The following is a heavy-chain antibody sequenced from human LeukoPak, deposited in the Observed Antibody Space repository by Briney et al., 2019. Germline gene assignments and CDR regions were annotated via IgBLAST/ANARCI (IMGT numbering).Heavy chain of an antibody. J-gene: IGHJ3*02. CDR3: ARGAAVFYDAFDI. D-gene: IGHD6-19*01. CDR1: GGSIRTHY. CDR2: IYYSGTT. V-gene: IGHV4-59*11. Sequence: SETLSLTCTVSGGSIRTHYWSWIRQPPGKGLEWIGCIYYSGTTNYNPSLKSRVTISVDRAENQFSLRLNSVTAADTAVYYCARGAAVFYDAFDIWGQGTMVTVSS.